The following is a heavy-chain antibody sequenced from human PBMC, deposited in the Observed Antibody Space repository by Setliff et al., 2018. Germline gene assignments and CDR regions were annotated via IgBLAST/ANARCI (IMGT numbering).Heavy chain of an antibody. Sequence: SETLSLTCTVSGGSITSGSFYWSWIRQPAGKRLEWIGRIHASGSPSYNPSLESRVTISVDMSKNQLSLKLSSVTAADTAVYYCARLSWNGLRYYGLDVWGQGTTVTVSS. CDR3: ARLSWNGLRYYGLDV. D-gene: IGHD3-3*01. CDR2: IHASGSP. J-gene: IGHJ6*02. CDR1: GGSITSGSFY. V-gene: IGHV4-61*02.